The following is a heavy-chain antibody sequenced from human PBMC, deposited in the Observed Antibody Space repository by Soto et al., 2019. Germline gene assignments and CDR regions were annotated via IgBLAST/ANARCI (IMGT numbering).Heavy chain of an antibody. CDR3: ATVFGSRLFDS. CDR1: GYTFSSSA. V-gene: IGHV1-3*01. J-gene: IGHJ4*02. CDR2: IIAGNGNT. D-gene: IGHD3-10*01. Sequence: QVQLVQSGAEVKKPGASVKVSCKASGYTFSSSAIHWVRQAPGQSLECMGWIIAGNGNTKYSQKFQGRVTITRDTSASTAYMELSSLRSEDSAVYYCATVFGSRLFDSWGQGTLVTVSS.